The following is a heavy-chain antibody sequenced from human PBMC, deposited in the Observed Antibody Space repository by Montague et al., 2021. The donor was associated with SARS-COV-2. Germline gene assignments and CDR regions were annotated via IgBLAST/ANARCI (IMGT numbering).Heavy chain of an antibody. V-gene: IGHV2-5*02. CDR1: GFPLSTSGVG. CDR2: IYWDDDK. D-gene: IGHD1-26*01. J-gene: IGHJ3*02. CDR3: AHRRGLLLSDAFDI. Sequence: PALVKPTQTLTLTCTFSGFPLSTSGVGLGWIRQPPGKALEWLALIYWDDDKRYSPSLKSRLTITKDTSKNQVVLTMTNTDPVDTATYYCAHRRGLLLSDAFDIWGQGTMVTVSS.